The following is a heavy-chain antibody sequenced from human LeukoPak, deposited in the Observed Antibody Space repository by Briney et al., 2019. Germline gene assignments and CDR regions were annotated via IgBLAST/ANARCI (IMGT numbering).Heavy chain of an antibody. CDR1: GGSFSGYY. V-gene: IGHV4-34*01. D-gene: IGHD2-8*02. CDR2: INHSGST. J-gene: IGHJ3*02. CDR3: ARAWSRVDPFDI. Sequence: SETLSLTCAVYGGSFSGYYWSWIRQPPGKRLEWIGEINHSGSTSYNPSLKSRVTISVDTSKNQFSLKLSSVTAADTAVYYCARAWSRVDPFDIWGQGTMVTVSS.